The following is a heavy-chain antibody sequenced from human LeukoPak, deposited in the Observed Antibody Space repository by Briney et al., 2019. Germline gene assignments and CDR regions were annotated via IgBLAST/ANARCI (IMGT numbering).Heavy chain of an antibody. CDR3: AREIFGSGSYPHF. CDR2: IWHDGSHK. V-gene: IGHV3-33*01. D-gene: IGHD3-10*01. CDR1: GFSFNTYA. Sequence: PGGSLRLSCAASGFSFNTYAMHWVRQAPGQGLEWVALIWHDGSHKFYSNSVRGQFTISRDNSKNTVSLQMNNLRPEDTAVYYCAREIFGSGSYPHFWGQGTLVTVSS. J-gene: IGHJ4*02.